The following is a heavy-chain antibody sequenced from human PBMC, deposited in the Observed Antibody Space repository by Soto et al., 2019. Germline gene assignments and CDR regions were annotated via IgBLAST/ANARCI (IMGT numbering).Heavy chain of an antibody. Sequence: SQTLSLACAISVDIVSSNSAAWNCIRQSPSRGLEWLGRTYYRSKWYNDYAVSVKSRITINPDTSKNQFSLQLNSVTPEDTAVYYCAREAWELRHNYYYYGMDVWGQGTTVTVSS. D-gene: IGHD1-26*01. CDR2: TYYRSKWYN. J-gene: IGHJ6*02. V-gene: IGHV6-1*01. CDR3: AREAWELRHNYYYYGMDV. CDR1: VDIVSSNSAA.